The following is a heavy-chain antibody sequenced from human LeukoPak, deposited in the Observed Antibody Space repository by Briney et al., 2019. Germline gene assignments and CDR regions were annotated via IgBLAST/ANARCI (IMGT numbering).Heavy chain of an antibody. CDR3: AKDSSGWATDY. CDR2: IRNDGGNK. CDR1: GFTFRNYN. D-gene: IGHD6-19*01. Sequence: GRSLRLSCAASGFTFRNYNMHWVRQPPGKGLEWVAFIRNDGGNKNYADSVKGRFTISRDNSKNTLYLQMDSLRAEDMAVYYCAKDSSGWATDYWGQGTLVTVSS. J-gene: IGHJ4*02. V-gene: IGHV3-30*02.